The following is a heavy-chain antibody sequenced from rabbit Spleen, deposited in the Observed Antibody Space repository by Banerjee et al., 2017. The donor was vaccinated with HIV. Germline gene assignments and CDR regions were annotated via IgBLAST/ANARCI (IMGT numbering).Heavy chain of an antibody. V-gene: IGHV1S45*01. J-gene: IGHJ4*01. CDR2: INAVTGKA. Sequence: QEQLVESGGGLVQPEGSLTLTCTASGFSLSSYYMCWVRQAPGKGLEWIACINAVTGKAVYASWAKGRFTISSHNAQNTLYLQLNSLTAADTATYFCARDAGSNAYIDGYFNLWGQGTLVTVS. D-gene: IGHD4-2*01. CDR1: GFSLSSYY. CDR3: ARDAGSNAYIDGYFNL.